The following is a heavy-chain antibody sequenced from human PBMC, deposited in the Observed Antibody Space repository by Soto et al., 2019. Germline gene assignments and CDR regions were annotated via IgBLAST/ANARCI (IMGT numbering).Heavy chain of an antibody. CDR3: ARDWFVPMGCTNGVCSVWFDP. CDR1: GGTFSSYA. CDR2: IIPIFGTA. D-gene: IGHD2-8*01. Sequence: GASVKVSCKASGGTFSSYAISWVRQAPGQGLEWMGGIIPIFGTANYAQKFQGRVTITADKSTSTAYMELSGLRSEDTAVYYCARDWFVPMGCTNGVCSVWFDPWGQGTLVTVSS. J-gene: IGHJ5*02. V-gene: IGHV1-69*06.